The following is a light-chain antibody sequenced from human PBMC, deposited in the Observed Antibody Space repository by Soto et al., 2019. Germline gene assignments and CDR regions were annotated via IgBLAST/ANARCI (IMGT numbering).Light chain of an antibody. CDR3: SSYTNINTRACV. V-gene: IGLV2-14*01. J-gene: IGLJ1*01. CDR1: SGDVGGYYY. Sequence: QSALTQPASVSGSPGQSITISCTGTSGDVGGYYYVSWYQQLPGKAPKLMISEVSNRPSGVSNRFSGSKSGNTASLTISGLQAEDEAEYYCSSYTNINTRACVFGTGTKVTVL. CDR2: EVS.